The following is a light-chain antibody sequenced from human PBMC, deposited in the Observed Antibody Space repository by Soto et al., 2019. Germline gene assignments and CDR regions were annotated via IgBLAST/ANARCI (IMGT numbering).Light chain of an antibody. CDR2: GAS. J-gene: IGKJ5*01. CDR3: QQYHNWPPIT. CDR1: QSVSSS. Sequence: EILMTQFPATLSVSPGERATLSCRASQSVSSSLAWYQQKPCQAPRLLIYGASTRATGIPARFSGSGSGTEFTLTISSLQSEDFAVYYCQQYHNWPPITFGQWTRLEIK. V-gene: IGKV3-15*01.